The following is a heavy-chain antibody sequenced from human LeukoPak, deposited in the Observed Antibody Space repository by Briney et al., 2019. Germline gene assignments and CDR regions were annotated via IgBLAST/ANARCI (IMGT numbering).Heavy chain of an antibody. CDR1: DGSISSGSYY. CDR2: IYAGGTT. CDR3: ARGRYYFDY. V-gene: IGHV4-61*02. J-gene: IGHJ4*02. Sequence: SETLSLTCTVSDGSISSGSYYWSWIRQPAGKGLEWIGRIYAGGTTNYNPSLKSRVTISIDTSKNHFPLKLSSVTAADTAVYYCARGRYYFDYWGQGTLVTVSS.